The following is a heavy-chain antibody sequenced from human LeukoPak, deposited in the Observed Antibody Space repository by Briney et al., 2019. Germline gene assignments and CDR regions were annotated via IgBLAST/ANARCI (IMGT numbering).Heavy chain of an antibody. J-gene: IGHJ6*03. V-gene: IGHV4-34*01. CDR3: ARALDLYYYYYMDV. CDR1: GGSFRGYY. CDR2: INHSGST. Sequence: SETLSLTYAVYGGSFRGYYWSGIRQPPGKGREWMGEINHSGSTKYNPSLKSRVTISVDTSKNQFSLQLNSVTPEDTAVYYCARALDLYYYYYMDVWGKGTTVTVSS.